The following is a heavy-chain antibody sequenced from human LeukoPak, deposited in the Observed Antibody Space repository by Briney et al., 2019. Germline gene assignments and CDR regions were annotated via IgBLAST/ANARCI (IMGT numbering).Heavy chain of an antibody. CDR2: IYNSGST. CDR3: ARGFPWFGELLYFDY. J-gene: IGHJ4*02. CDR1: GGSVSSGSYY. V-gene: IGHV4-61*01. Sequence: SETPSLTCTVSGGSVSSGSYYWSWIRQPPGKGLEWIGYIYNSGSTNYNPSLKSRVTISEDTSKKQFSLKLSSVTAADTAVYYCARGFPWFGELLYFDYWSQGTLVTVSS. D-gene: IGHD3-10*01.